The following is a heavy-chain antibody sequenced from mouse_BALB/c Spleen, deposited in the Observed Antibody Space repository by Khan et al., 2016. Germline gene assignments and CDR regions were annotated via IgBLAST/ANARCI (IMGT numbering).Heavy chain of an antibody. V-gene: IGHV3-2*02. Sequence: EVQLQESGPGLVKPSQSLSLTCTVTGYSITSDYAWNWIRQFPGNKLEWMGYISYGGSTSYNPSLKSRISITPDTSNNQSFLQLNSVTTEDTATYYCARCLRRRNWFAYWGQGTLVTVSA. CDR2: ISYGGST. D-gene: IGHD2-12*01. J-gene: IGHJ3*01. CDR3: ARCLRRRNWFAY. CDR1: GYSITSDYA.